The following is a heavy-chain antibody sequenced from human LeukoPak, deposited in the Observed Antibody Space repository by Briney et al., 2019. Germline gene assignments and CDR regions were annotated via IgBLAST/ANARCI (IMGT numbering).Heavy chain of an antibody. J-gene: IGHJ4*02. CDR3: ARDAAYCGGDCYLFDY. V-gene: IGHV3-7*01. CDR2: IKQDGREK. D-gene: IGHD2-21*01. CDR1: GFTFSSYW. Sequence: GGSLRLSCAASGFTFSSYWMSWVRQAPGKGLEWVANIKQDGREKYYVDSVKGRFTISRDNAKNSLYLQMNSLRAEDTGVYFCARDAAYCGGDCYLFDYWGQGALVTVSS.